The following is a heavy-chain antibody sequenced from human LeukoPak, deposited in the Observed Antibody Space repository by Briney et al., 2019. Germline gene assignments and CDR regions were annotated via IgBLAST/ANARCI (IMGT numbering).Heavy chain of an antibody. V-gene: IGHV1-8*03. CDR2: MNPNSGDT. Sequence: GASVKVSCKASGYTFTSYGISWVRQATGQGLEWMGWMNPNSGDTAYAHKFQGRVTITRNTSISTAYMELSSLRSEDTAVYYCATEDYYDSGSFDPWGQGTLVTVSS. J-gene: IGHJ5*02. CDR1: GYTFTSYG. D-gene: IGHD3-22*01. CDR3: ATEDYYDSGSFDP.